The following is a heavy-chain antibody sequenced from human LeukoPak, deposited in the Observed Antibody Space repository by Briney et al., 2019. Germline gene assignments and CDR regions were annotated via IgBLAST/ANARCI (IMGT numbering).Heavy chain of an antibody. Sequence: SVKVSCKASGGTFSSYAISWVRQAPGQGLEWMGRIIPILGIANYAQKFQSRVTITADKSTSTAYMELSSLRSEDTAVYYCAGGMGKYYYDSSGYYGLWGQGTLVTVSS. D-gene: IGHD3-22*01. J-gene: IGHJ4*02. CDR1: GGTFSSYA. CDR2: IIPILGIA. V-gene: IGHV1-69*04. CDR3: AGGMGKYYYDSSGYYGL.